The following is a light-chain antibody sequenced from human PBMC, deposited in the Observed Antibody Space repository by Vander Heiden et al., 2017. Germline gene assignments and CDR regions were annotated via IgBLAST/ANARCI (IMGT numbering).Light chain of an antibody. CDR3: LQHHSYPLYT. Sequence: DIQITQSLSAMSAPLGDRVTITRRAIQYISPHLAWIQQKPGKVPKRLIYAASSVQSGVPSRISGSGSGTEVTLTSSSLQPEDFATYYCLQHHSYPLYTFGQGTKVEVK. CDR2: AAS. CDR1: QYISPH. V-gene: IGKV1-17*03. J-gene: IGKJ2*01.